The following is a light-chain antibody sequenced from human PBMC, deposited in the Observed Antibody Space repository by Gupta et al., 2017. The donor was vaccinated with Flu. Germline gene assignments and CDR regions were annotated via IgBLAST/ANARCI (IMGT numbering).Light chain of an antibody. J-gene: IGKJ2*01. CDR3: QHYYKFPHT. Sequence: VILMTQSPSLVSASIGDRVTFTCRASQAIRSHLAWYQQKPGKAPDLLISDASTLQSGVPSRFRGSGSGTDFTLTISDLQSEDFATYYCQHYYKFPHTLGQGTKVELK. V-gene: IGKV1D-8*01. CDR2: DAS. CDR1: QAIRSH.